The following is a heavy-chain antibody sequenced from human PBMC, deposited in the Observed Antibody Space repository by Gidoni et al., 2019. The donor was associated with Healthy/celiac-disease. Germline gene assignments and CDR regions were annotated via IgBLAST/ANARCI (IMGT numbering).Heavy chain of an antibody. J-gene: IGHJ5*02. CDR1: GFTFSSYA. D-gene: IGHD2-2*01. V-gene: IGHV3-23*01. Sequence: EVQLLESGGGLVQPGGSLRLSCAASGFTFSSYAMGWVRQAPGKGLEWVSAISGSGGSTYYADSVKGRFTISRDNSKNTLYLQMNSLRAEDTAVYYCAKDSGVVPAAPNWFDPWGQGTLVTVSS. CDR3: AKDSGVVPAAPNWFDP. CDR2: ISGSGGST.